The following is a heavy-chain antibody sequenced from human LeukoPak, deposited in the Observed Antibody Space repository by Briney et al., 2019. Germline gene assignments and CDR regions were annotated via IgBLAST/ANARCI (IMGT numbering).Heavy chain of an antibody. Sequence: GGTLRLSCAASGFTFSSYSMAWVRQAPAKGLEWVSSISTSSSYIYYADSVKGRFTISRDNARNSLYLQMNSLRAEDTAVYYCARVSGADRTIDAFDIWGQGTVVTVSS. D-gene: IGHD2-15*01. CDR2: ISTSSSYI. V-gene: IGHV3-21*01. J-gene: IGHJ3*02. CDR1: GFTFSSYS. CDR3: ARVSGADRTIDAFDI.